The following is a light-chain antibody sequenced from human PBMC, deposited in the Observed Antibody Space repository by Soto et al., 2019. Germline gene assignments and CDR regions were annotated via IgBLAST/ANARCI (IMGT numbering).Light chain of an antibody. CDR3: QQSDSTLLFT. CDR2: AAS. V-gene: IGKV1-39*01. J-gene: IGKJ3*01. Sequence: DIQMTQSPSSLSASLGDRVTITCRASQSISSYLNWYQQKPGKAPKLLIYAASNLQSGVPSRFSGSGSGTDFTLTISSLQPEDFATYFCQQSDSTLLFTFGPGTKVDIK. CDR1: QSISSY.